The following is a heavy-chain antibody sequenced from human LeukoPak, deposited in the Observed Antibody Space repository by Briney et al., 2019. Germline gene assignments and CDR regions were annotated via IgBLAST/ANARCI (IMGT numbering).Heavy chain of an antibody. D-gene: IGHD1-26*01. CDR2: IIPIFGTA. CDR1: GGTFSSYA. J-gene: IGHJ4*02. CDR3: ARGSQVGATRGLDY. Sequence: ASVKVSCKASGGTFSSYAINWVRQAPGQGLKWMGGIIPIFGTANYAQKFQGRVTMTRDMSTSTVYMELSSLGSEDTAVYYCARGSQVGATRGLDYWGQGTLVTVSS. V-gene: IGHV1-69*05.